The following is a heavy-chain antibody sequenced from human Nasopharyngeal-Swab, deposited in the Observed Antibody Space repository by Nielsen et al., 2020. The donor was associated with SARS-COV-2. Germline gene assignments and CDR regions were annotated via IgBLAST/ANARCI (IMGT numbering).Heavy chain of an antibody. V-gene: IGHV1-69*01. Sequence: WARHAPGQGLEWMGGIIPIFGTANYAQKFQGRVTITADESTSTAYMELSSLRSEDTAVYYCAGRGYSYGDGLFDYWGQGTLVTVSS. J-gene: IGHJ4*02. CDR2: IIPIFGTA. CDR3: AGRGYSYGDGLFDY. D-gene: IGHD5-18*01.